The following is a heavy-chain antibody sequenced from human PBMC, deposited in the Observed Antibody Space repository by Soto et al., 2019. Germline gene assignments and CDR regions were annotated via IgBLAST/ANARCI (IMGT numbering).Heavy chain of an antibody. CDR1: GDTFKNCV. CDR3: AAELGFGKLSVV. V-gene: IGHV1-69*01. CDR2: IIPLFGTT. Sequence: QVQVVQSGVEVRRPGSSVKVSCKASGDTFKNCVISWVRQAPGQGLEWMGGIIPLFGTTDFAQRFQGRLTITTDESTTTAYIALSRLRSEDTATYYCAAELGFGKLSVVWGQGTTVIVSS. D-gene: IGHD3-10*01. J-gene: IGHJ6*02.